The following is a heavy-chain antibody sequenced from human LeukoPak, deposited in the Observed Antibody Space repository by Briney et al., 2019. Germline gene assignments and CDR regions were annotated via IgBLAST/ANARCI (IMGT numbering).Heavy chain of an antibody. Sequence: GGSLRLSCAASGFTFDDYAMHWVRQAPGKGLEGGSLISWDGGSTYYADSVKGRFTISRDNSKNSLYLQMNSLRAEDTALYYCAKDNPLHDYGGNHYFDYWGQGTLVTVSS. J-gene: IGHJ4*02. CDR3: AKDNPLHDYGGNHYFDY. CDR1: GFTFDDYA. CDR2: ISWDGGST. D-gene: IGHD4-23*01. V-gene: IGHV3-43D*03.